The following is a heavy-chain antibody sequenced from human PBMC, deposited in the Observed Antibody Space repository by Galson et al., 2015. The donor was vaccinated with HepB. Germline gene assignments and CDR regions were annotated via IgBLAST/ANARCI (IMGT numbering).Heavy chain of an antibody. Sequence: LSLTCTVSGGSISSSSYYWGWIRQPPGKGLEWIGSIYYSGSTYYNPSLKSRVTISVDTSKNQFSLKLSSVTAADTAVYYCARTPDYGDTGRFDYWGQGTLVTVSS. CDR2: IYYSGST. J-gene: IGHJ4*02. CDR3: ARTPDYGDTGRFDY. D-gene: IGHD4-17*01. V-gene: IGHV4-39*01. CDR1: GGSISSSSYY.